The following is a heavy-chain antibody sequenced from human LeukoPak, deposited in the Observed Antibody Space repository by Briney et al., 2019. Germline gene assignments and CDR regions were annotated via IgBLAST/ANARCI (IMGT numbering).Heavy chain of an antibody. D-gene: IGHD4-17*01. CDR2: ISSRGTTI. Sequence: PGGSLRLSCAASGFTFSDCEMNWVRQAPGKGLEWVSYISSRGTTIYYADSVKGRFTISRDNAKNTLYLQMNSLRAEDTAVYYCARDLGPSRDYGDYYYGMDVWGQGTTVTVSS. J-gene: IGHJ6*02. V-gene: IGHV3-48*03. CDR3: ARDLGPSRDYGDYYYGMDV. CDR1: GFTFSDCE.